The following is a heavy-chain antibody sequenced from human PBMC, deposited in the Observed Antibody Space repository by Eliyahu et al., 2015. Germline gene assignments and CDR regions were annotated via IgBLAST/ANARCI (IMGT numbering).Heavy chain of an antibody. CDR3: ARAEAYYYGMDV. J-gene: IGHJ6*02. CDR1: GGSISSYY. Sequence: QVQLQESGPGLVKPSETLSLTCTVSGGSISSYYWSWIRQPPGKGLEWIGYIYYSGSTNYNPPLKSRVTMSVDTSKNQFSLNLTSVTAADTAVYYCARAEAYYYGMDVWGQGTTVTVSS. CDR2: IYYSGST. V-gene: IGHV4-59*01.